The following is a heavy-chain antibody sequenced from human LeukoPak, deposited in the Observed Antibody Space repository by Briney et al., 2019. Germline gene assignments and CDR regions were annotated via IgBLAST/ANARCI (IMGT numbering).Heavy chain of an antibody. CDR2: MYYSGST. CDR1: GGSISSTSYY. CDR3: ARVWSSGWYGRAAGYFDF. J-gene: IGHJ4*02. Sequence: PSETLSLTCTVSGGSISSTSYYWGWIRQPPGKGLEWIGSMYYSGSTYYNPSLKSRVTISVDTSKNQFSLKLTSVTAADTAVYYCARVWSSGWYGRAAGYFDFWGQGILVTVSS. D-gene: IGHD6-19*01. V-gene: IGHV4-39*07.